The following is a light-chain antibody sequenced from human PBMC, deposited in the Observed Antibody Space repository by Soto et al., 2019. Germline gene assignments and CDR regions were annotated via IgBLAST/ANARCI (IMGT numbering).Light chain of an antibody. J-gene: IGKJ4*01. CDR2: DAS. CDR1: QDISNY. Sequence: DIQMTQSPSSLSASVGDRVTITCQARQDISNYLNWSQQKPGKAPKLMMYDASNLETGVPSRFSGSASGTDFTFTISSLQHEDAATYYGQQYDNDPPLSCGGGTKAEIK. CDR3: QQYDNDPPLS. V-gene: IGKV1-33*01.